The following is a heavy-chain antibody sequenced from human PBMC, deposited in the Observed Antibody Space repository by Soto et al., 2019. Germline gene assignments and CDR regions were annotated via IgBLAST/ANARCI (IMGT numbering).Heavy chain of an antibody. CDR1: GYIFTNYY. CDR3: ARDGSIPAGNMDV. V-gene: IGHV1-3*01. J-gene: IGHJ6*02. CDR2: INASHGKT. D-gene: IGHD6-13*01. Sequence: GASVKVSCKASGYIFTNYYMHWVRQAPGQRLEWMGRINASHGKTKYSQKFQGRVTITADKSTSTAYMELSSLRSEDTAVYYCARDGSIPAGNMDVWGQGTTVTVSS.